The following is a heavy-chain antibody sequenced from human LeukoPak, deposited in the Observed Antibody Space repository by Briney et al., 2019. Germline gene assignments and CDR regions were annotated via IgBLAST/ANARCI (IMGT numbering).Heavy chain of an antibody. CDR2: ISGSGGST. V-gene: IGHV3-23*01. CDR3: AKVPDSSGYSNFDY. CDR1: GFTFSSYA. J-gene: IGHJ4*02. Sequence: PGGSLRLSCAASGFTFSSYATSWVRQAPGKGLEWVSAISGSGGSTYYADSVKGRFTISRDNSKNTLYLQMNSLRAEDTAVYYCAKVPDSSGYSNFDYWGQGTLVTVSS. D-gene: IGHD3-22*01.